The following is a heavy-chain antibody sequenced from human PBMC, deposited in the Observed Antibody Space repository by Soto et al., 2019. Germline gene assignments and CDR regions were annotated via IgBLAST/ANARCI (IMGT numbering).Heavy chain of an antibody. CDR3: ARDRGMGSSFFAMDV. CDR1: GFIFSGYG. Sequence: QLVESGGGVVQPGRSLRLSCSASGFIFSGYGMHWVRQAPGKGLEWVAVISYDESKTYYGDSVKGRFTISRDNSKNTVFLQASSLRDEDTGVYYCARDRGMGSSFFAMDVWGQGTTVTVSS. V-gene: IGHV3-33*05. J-gene: IGHJ6*02. CDR2: ISYDESKT. D-gene: IGHD3-10*01.